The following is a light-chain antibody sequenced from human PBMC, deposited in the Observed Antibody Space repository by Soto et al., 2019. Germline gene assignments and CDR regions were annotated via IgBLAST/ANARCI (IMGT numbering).Light chain of an antibody. CDR3: AAWDDSLGGPV. CDR2: NNS. J-gene: IGLJ3*02. CDR1: SSNIGSKS. Sequence: QSVLTQPPSASGTPGQRVTISCSGSSSNIGSKSVNWYQQLPGTAPKLLILNNSQRPSGVPERFSGSKSGTSASLAISGLQSEDEADYYCAAWDDSLGGPVFGGGTKLTVL. V-gene: IGLV1-44*01.